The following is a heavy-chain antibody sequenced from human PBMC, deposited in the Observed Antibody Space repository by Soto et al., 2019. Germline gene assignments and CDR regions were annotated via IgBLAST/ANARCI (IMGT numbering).Heavy chain of an antibody. D-gene: IGHD3-10*01. V-gene: IGHV1-3*01. CDR3: ARDNFVWFGELLEYYFDY. CDR2: INAGNGNT. J-gene: IGHJ4*02. Sequence: QVPLVQSGAEVKKPGASVKVSCKASGYTFTSYAMHWVRQAPGQRLEWMGWINAGNGNTKYSQKFQGRVTITRDTSASTAYMELSSLRSEDTAVYYCARDNFVWFGELLEYYFDYWGQGTLVTVSS. CDR1: GYTFTSYA.